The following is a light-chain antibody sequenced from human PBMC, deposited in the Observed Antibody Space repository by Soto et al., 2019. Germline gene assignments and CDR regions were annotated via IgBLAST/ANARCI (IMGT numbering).Light chain of an antibody. CDR2: GAS. Sequence: EIVLTQSPATLSLSPGERATLSCRARQSLSKSLVWYQQKPGQAPRLLIDGASNRATGIPARFSGSGSGTAFTLTISSLEPEDFAVYFCQQRSSWPLTFGGGTKVEIK. CDR3: QQRSSWPLT. V-gene: IGKV3-11*01. CDR1: QSLSKS. J-gene: IGKJ4*02.